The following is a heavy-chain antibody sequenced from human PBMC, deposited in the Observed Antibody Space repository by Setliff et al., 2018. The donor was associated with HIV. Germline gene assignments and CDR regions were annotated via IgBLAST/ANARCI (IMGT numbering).Heavy chain of an antibody. CDR3: ARDAPLPHYYDSSGYYLGEEYFQH. D-gene: IGHD3-22*01. V-gene: IGHV1-18*01. Sequence: ASVKVSCKASGYTFTSYGISWVRQAPGQGLEWMGWISAYNGNTNYARKLQGRVTMTTDTSTSTAYMELRSLRSDDTAVYYCARDAPLPHYYDSSGYYLGEEYFQHWGQGTLVTVSS. CDR1: GYTFTSYG. CDR2: ISAYNGNT. J-gene: IGHJ1*01.